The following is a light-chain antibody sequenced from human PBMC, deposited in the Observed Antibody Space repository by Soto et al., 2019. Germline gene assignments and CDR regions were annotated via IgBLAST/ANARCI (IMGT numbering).Light chain of an antibody. CDR1: PSVTNF. Sequence: EIVLTQSPATLSLSPGERATLSCRASPSVTNFLAWYQQKPGQAPRLLIYGAFNRATGIPARFSGSGSGTDFTLTISSLEPEDSAVYYCHQYNSWPRGTFGPGTKVELK. J-gene: IGKJ3*01. CDR3: HQYNSWPRGT. CDR2: GAF. V-gene: IGKV3-11*01.